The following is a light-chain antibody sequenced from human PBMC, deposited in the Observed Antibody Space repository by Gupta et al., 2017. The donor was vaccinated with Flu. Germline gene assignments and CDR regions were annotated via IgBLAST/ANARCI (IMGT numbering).Light chain of an antibody. Sequence: EIALTHSPRTLSLSLGDRATLSCSASQSVSGSYLAWYQQKPGQAPRLLIYGASIRATGVPDRFSGSGSGTDFTLTISRLEPEDIAVYYCQQYDSSPGTFGQGTKLEI. CDR3: QQYDSSPGT. CDR2: GAS. V-gene: IGKV3-20*01. CDR1: QSVSGSY. J-gene: IGKJ2*01.